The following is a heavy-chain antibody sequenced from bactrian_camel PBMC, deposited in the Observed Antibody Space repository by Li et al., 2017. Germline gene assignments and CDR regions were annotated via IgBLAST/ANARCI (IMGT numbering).Heavy chain of an antibody. CDR1: GFTFDMFD. CDR3: AADSAALVLGASEADDFTY. J-gene: IGHJ4*01. D-gene: IGHD1*01. Sequence: QLVESGGGLVQAGGSLRLSCEASGFTFDMFDMSWVRQVPGKEREGVAAIDSAGSTNYVDSVKGRFTISQDNARTTLYLQMNSLKPDDTAIYYCAADSAALVLGASEADDFTYWGQGTQVTVS. CDR2: IDSAGST. V-gene: IGHV3S10*01.